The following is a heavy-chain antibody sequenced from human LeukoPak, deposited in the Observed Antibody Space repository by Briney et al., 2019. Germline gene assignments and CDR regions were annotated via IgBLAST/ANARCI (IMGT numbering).Heavy chain of an antibody. CDR3: ARAQWLVPYGPSDHFDY. V-gene: IGHV4-31*03. CDR1: GGSISSAGYY. Sequence: SQTLSLTCTVSGGSISSAGYYWNWIRQHPGKGLEWIGYIYYSGSTYYNPSLKSRVTISVDTSKNQFSLKLSSVTAADTAVYYCARAQWLVPYGPSDHFDYWGQGTLVTVSS. CDR2: IYYSGST. J-gene: IGHJ4*02. D-gene: IGHD6-19*01.